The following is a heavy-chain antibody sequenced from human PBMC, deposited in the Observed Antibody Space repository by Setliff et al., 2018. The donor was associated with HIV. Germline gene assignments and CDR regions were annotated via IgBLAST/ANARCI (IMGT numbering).Heavy chain of an antibody. Sequence: PSETLSLTCTVSGASIRSSSHHWAWIRQPPGKGLEYIGNIYYTGSTHHNPSLESRVATSVDTSKSQFSLKLSSVTAADTAVYYCARQDSSAWGLFQHWGQGTLVT. V-gene: IGHV4-39*01. CDR3: ARQDSSAWGLFQH. J-gene: IGHJ1*01. CDR2: IYYTGST. CDR1: GASIRSSSHH. D-gene: IGHD6-19*01.